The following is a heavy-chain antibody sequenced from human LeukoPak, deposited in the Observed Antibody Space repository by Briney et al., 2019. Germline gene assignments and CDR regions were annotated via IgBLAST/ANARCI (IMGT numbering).Heavy chain of an antibody. D-gene: IGHD3-16*02. CDR1: GYTFTSYY. CDR3: ARGLTYYDYVWGSYRVLDY. Sequence: ASVKVSCKASGYTFTSYYMHWVRQAPGQGLEWMGIMNPSGGSTSYAQKFQGRVTMTRDTSTSTVYMELSSLRSEDTAVYYCARGLTYYDYVWGSYRVLDYWGQGTLVTVSS. CDR2: MNPSGGST. V-gene: IGHV1-46*01. J-gene: IGHJ4*02.